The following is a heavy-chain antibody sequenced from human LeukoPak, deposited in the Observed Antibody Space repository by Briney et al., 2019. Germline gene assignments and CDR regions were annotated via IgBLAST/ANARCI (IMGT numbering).Heavy chain of an antibody. J-gene: IGHJ4*02. D-gene: IGHD5-12*01. CDR1: GYSFTSYW. V-gene: IGHV5-51*01. CDR2: IYPGDSDT. CDR3: ARLTGEGLRFEPYMFNYFDY. Sequence: GESLKISCKGSGYSFTSYWIGWVRQMPGKGLEWMGIIYPGDSDTRYSPSFQGQVTISADKSISTAYPQWSSLKASDTAMYYCARLTGEGLRFEPYMFNYFDYWGQGTLVTVSS.